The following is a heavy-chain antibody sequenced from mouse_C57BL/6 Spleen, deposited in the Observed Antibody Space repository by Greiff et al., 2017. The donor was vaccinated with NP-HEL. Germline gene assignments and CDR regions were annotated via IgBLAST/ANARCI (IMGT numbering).Heavy chain of an antibody. Sequence: EVKVVESGGDLVKPGGSLKLSCAASGFTFSSYGMSWVRQTPDQRLEWVATISSGGSYTSYPDSVKGRFTISRDNAKNTLYLQMSSLKSEDTAMYYCARQDYYGSSYVLYFDVWGTGTTVTVSS. D-gene: IGHD1-1*01. CDR1: GFTFSSYG. CDR3: ARQDYYGSSYVLYFDV. V-gene: IGHV5-6*01. J-gene: IGHJ1*03. CDR2: ISSGGSYT.